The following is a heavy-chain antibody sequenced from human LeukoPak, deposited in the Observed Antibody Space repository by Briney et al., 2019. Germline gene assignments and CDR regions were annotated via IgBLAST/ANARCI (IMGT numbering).Heavy chain of an antibody. J-gene: IGHJ4*02. D-gene: IGHD3-16*01. Sequence: ASVTVSCKASGYTFTGYYMHWVRQAPGQGLEWMGWINPNSGGTNYAQKFQGWVTMTRDTSISTAYMELSRLRSDDTAVYYCARELPETPYDFDYWGQGTLVTVSS. CDR1: GYTFTGYY. V-gene: IGHV1-2*04. CDR2: INPNSGGT. CDR3: ARELPETPYDFDY.